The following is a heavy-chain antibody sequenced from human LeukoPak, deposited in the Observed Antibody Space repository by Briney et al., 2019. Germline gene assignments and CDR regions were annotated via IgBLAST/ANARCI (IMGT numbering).Heavy chain of an antibody. CDR2: LGTAGDT. CDR3: VRQNTPHGNFDY. Sequence: GALRLSCAASGFTLSNYAMHWVRQPAGEGLEWVSALGTAGDTFYPGSVKGRFTISRDNAKKSLFLQMNSLRAEDTAVYYCVRQNTPHGNFDYWGQGTLVTVSS. CDR1: GFTLSNYA. J-gene: IGHJ4*02. V-gene: IGHV3-13*01. D-gene: IGHD5-24*01.